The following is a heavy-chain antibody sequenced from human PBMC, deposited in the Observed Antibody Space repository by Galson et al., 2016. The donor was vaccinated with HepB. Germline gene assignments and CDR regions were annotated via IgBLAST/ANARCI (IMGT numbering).Heavy chain of an antibody. CDR1: GVSLSTRGVA. J-gene: IGHJ6*02. D-gene: IGHD1-26*01. V-gene: IGHV2-5*02. CDR2: IYWDDDK. Sequence: TLTLTCTLSGVSLSTRGVAVVWLRQTPGKALEWLGLIYWDDDKRYSPSLKSRITITKDTSKNQVVLTMTNVDPVDTATYFCAHRHPRVGNDLDVWGQGTTVTVSS. CDR3: AHRHPRVGNDLDV.